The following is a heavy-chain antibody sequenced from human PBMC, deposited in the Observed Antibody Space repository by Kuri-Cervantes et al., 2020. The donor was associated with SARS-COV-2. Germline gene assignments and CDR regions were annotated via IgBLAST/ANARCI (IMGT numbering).Heavy chain of an antibody. CDR1: GFTFSGYS. V-gene: IGHV3-48*02. D-gene: IGHD5-12*01. J-gene: IGHJ4*02. CDR3: ARDANYGSRLPRKFDY. Sequence: GESLKISCAASGFTFSGYSMNWVRQAPGKGLEWVSYISSSSSTIYYADSVKGRFTISRDNAKNSLYLQMNSLRDEDTAVYYCARDANYGSRLPRKFDYWGQGTLVTVSS. CDR2: ISSSSSTI.